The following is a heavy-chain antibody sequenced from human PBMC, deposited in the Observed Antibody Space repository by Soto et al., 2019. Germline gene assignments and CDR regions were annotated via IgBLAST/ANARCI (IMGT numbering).Heavy chain of an antibody. J-gene: IGHJ6*02. V-gene: IGHV3-30*18. CDR1: GFTFSSYG. CDR3: AKDTYYNSSWYGHYDYYDMDG. D-gene: IGHD6-13*01. Sequence: QVQLVESGGGVVQPGRSLRLSCAASGFTFSSYGMHWVRQAPGKGLERVAVISYDGSNKYYADSVKGRFTISRDNSRNALYLQMNSLRAEDTAVYYCAKDTYYNSSWYGHYDYYDMDGWGQGTTVTVSS. CDR2: ISYDGSNK.